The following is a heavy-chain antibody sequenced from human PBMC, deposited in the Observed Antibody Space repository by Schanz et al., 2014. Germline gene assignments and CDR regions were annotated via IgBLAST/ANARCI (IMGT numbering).Heavy chain of an antibody. CDR1: GFTFSIYG. CDR3: AKDGRLPYCGAGSDFDY. CDR2: MIGSGSSV. V-gene: IGHV3-23*01. Sequence: EVLLLESGGRVERPGGSLRLSCAASGFTFSIYGMSWVRQAPGKGLEWVSRMIGSGSSVFYADSVKGRFTISRDNLKNTVYLQMNSLRAGDTAVYYCAKDGRLPYCGAGSDFDYWGQGTLVAVSS. J-gene: IGHJ4*02. D-gene: IGHD1-26*01.